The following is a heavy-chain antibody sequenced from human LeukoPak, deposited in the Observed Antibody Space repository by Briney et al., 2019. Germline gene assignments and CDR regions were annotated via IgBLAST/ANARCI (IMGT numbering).Heavy chain of an antibody. V-gene: IGHV3-23*01. CDR2: ISGSGGST. Sequence: PGGSLRLSCAASGFTFSSYAMSWVRQAPGKGLEWVSAISGSGGSTYYADSVKGRFTISRDSSKNTLYLQMNSLRAEDTAVYYCAKEEIYSYDWKGLYYFDYWGQGTLVTVSS. J-gene: IGHJ4*02. CDR3: AKEEIYSYDWKGLYYFDY. D-gene: IGHD5-18*01. CDR1: GFTFSSYA.